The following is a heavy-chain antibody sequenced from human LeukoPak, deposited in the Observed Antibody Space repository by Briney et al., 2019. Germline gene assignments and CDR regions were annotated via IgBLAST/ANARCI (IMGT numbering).Heavy chain of an antibody. D-gene: IGHD3-9*01. CDR2: IYTSEST. Sequence: NPSQTLSLTCSVSGGSISSSNYYWSWIRQPAGEGLEWIGRIYTSESTNYNPSLKSRVTISVDTSRNQFSLKLSSVTAADTAVYYCARGVGYDILTGYYEANYYYYMDVWGKGTTVTISS. V-gene: IGHV4-61*02. J-gene: IGHJ6*03. CDR1: GGSISSSNYY. CDR3: ARGVGYDILTGYYEANYYYYMDV.